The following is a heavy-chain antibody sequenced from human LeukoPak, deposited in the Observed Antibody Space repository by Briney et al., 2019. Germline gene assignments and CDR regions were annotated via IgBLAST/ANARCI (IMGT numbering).Heavy chain of an antibody. CDR3: VRREILATVAGNVDY. CDR2: IYPGDSDT. CDR1: GYIFSGYW. V-gene: IGHV5-51*01. Sequence: GESLKISCQASGYIFSGYWIGWVRQRLGKGLEWLGIIYPGDSDTRSNPSFQGLVTVSADQSINTAYLEWSSLEASDTAIYYCVRREILATVAGNVDYWGQGTLVTVSS. D-gene: IGHD6-19*01. J-gene: IGHJ4*02.